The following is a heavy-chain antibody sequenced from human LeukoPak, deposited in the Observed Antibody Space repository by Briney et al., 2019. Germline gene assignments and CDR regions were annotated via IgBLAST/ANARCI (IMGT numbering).Heavy chain of an antibody. J-gene: IGHJ3*02. V-gene: IGHV4-4*07. CDR2: IYITGST. Sequence: LSEPLSLTCTASIASISSYYWSWIRPPAGKGLEWIGRIYITGSTNYNPSLKSRVTMSVDTSKNQFSLKLISMTAADTAVYYCARPAYGGGPDAFDIWGQGTMVTVSS. CDR3: ARPAYGGGPDAFDI. CDR1: IASISSYY. D-gene: IGHD4-23*01.